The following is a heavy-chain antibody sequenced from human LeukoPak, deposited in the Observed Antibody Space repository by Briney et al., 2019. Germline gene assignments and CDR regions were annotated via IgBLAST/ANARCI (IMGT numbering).Heavy chain of an antibody. CDR2: ISYDGSNK. V-gene: IGHV3-30*04. J-gene: IGHJ4*02. D-gene: IGHD1-26*01. CDR1: GFTFSSYA. Sequence: GGSLRLSCAASGFTFSSYATHWVRQAPGKGLEWVAVISYDGSNKYYADSVKGRFTISRDNSKNTLYLQMNSLRAEDTAVYYCARDRLSIVGATGLFDYWGQGTLVTVSS. CDR3: ARDRLSIVGATGLFDY.